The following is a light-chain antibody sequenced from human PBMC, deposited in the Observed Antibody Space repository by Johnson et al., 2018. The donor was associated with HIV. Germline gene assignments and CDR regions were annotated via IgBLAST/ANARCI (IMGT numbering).Light chain of an antibody. V-gene: IGLV1-51*02. CDR3: GTWDSSLSAYV. CDR2: ENN. Sequence: QSVFTQPPSVSAAPGQKVTISCSGSSSNVGNNYVSWYQQLPGTAPQLLIYENNKRPSAMPARFYASNSSTSATLGITGLQLGAAADYYCGTWDSSLSAYVFGTGTNVTVL. CDR1: SSNVGNNY. J-gene: IGLJ1*01.